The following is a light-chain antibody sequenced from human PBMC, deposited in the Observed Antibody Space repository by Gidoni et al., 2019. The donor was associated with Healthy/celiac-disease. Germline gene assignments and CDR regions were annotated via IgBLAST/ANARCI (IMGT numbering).Light chain of an antibody. CDR2: GAS. J-gene: IGKJ3*01. CDR3: QQYNNWPPLFT. V-gene: IGKV3-15*01. CDR1: QSVSSN. Sequence: LVMPQSHATLSVSPGERATLSCRASQSVSSNLAWYQQKPGQAPRLLIYGASTRATGIPARFSGSGSGTEFTLTISSLQSEDFAVYYCQQYNNWPPLFTFGPGTKVDIK.